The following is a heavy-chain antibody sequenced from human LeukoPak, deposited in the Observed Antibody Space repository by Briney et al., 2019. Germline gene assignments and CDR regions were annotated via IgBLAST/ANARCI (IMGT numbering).Heavy chain of an antibody. CDR2: TSGGGVTT. Sequence: AGSLTLSCAASGFTFSSYDMSWVRQAPGKGLEWVSGTSGGGVTTYYADSVKGRFTISRDNSKNTLYLQMNSLRAEDTAVYYCAKGSHSSGYSSFDYWGQGTLVTVSS. CDR1: GFTFSSYD. J-gene: IGHJ4*02. D-gene: IGHD6-19*01. V-gene: IGHV3-23*01. CDR3: AKGSHSSGYSSFDY.